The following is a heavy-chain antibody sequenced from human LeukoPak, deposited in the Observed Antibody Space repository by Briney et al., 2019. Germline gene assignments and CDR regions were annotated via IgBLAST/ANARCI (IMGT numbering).Heavy chain of an antibody. D-gene: IGHD6-13*01. J-gene: IGHJ4*02. V-gene: IGHV3-21*01. Sequence: GGSLRLSRAASGFTFSSYSMNWVRQAPGKGLEWVSSISSSSSYIYYADSVKGRFTISRDNAKNSLYLQMNSLRAEDTAVYYCARDLSAGYSSSSWHPDYWGQGTLVTVSS. CDR1: GFTFSSYS. CDR2: ISSSSSYI. CDR3: ARDLSAGYSSSSWHPDY.